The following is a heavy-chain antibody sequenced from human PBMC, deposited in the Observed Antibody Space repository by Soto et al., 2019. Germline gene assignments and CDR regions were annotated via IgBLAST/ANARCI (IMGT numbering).Heavy chain of an antibody. CDR2: INIDGSST. Sequence: EVQLVESGGGLVQPGGSLRLSCAASGFTFSSYWMHWVRQAPGKGLVWVSRINIDGSSTSYADSVKGRFTISRDNAKNTLYLHMSSLRVDATAVYYCARGRGYCSCSSCYVDFCGQGTLVTLSS. CDR3: ARGRGYCSCSSCYVDF. CDR1: GFTFSSYW. D-gene: IGHD2-15*01. J-gene: IGHJ4*02. V-gene: IGHV3-74*01.